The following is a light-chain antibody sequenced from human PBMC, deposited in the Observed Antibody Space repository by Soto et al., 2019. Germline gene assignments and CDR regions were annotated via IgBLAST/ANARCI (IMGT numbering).Light chain of an antibody. J-gene: IGLJ3*02. Sequence: QSVLTQPPSVSGAPGQRVTISCTGSSSNIGAGYDVHWYQQLPGTAPKLLIYGNSNRPSGVPDRFSGSKSDTSASLAITGLQAEDEADYYCQYYDSSLSGWVFGGRTQLTVL. V-gene: IGLV1-40*01. CDR1: SSNIGAGYD. CDR3: QYYDSSLSGWV. CDR2: GNS.